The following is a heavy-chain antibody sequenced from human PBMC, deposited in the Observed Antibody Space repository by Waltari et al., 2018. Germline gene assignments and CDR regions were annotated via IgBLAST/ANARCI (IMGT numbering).Heavy chain of an antibody. J-gene: IGHJ5*02. Sequence: EVQLVQSGAEVKKPGESLKISCKGSGYSFTSYWIGWVRQMPGKGLEGMGSIYPGDSDTRYIPSFQGQVTISADNSISTAYLQWSSLKASDTAMYYCARRRRGSSCYPGWFDPWGQGTLVTVSS. CDR2: IYPGDSDT. V-gene: IGHV5-51*03. D-gene: IGHD6-13*01. CDR1: GYSFTSYW. CDR3: ARRRRGSSCYPGWFDP.